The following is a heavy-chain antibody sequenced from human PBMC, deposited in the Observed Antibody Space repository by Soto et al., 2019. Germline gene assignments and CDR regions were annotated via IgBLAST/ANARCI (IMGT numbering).Heavy chain of an antibody. CDR1: GFSISRYW. CDR2: KKQDGSEE. Sequence: EVQLVESGGGLVQPGGSLRLSCTASGFSISRYWMSWVRQAPGKGLEWVADKKQDGSEEYYVDSVKGRFTVSRDNAKNSLYLQLTSLRVEDTALYYCARGGFRYGTGIEHWGQGTLVTVSS. D-gene: IGHD5-18*01. J-gene: IGHJ4*02. CDR3: ARGGFRYGTGIEH. V-gene: IGHV3-7*01.